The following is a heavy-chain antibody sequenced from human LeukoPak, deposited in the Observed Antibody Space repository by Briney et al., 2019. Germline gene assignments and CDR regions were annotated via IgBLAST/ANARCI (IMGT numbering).Heavy chain of an antibody. CDR2: IHYSGSA. CDR3: ASPNLRLGELSWSFDY. Sequence: SETLSLTCTVSGGSISSDYWSWIRQPPGKGLEWIGYIHYSGSANYNPSLKSRVTISVDTSKNQFYLKLSSVTAADTAVYYCASPNLRLGELSWSFDYWGQGTLVTVSS. D-gene: IGHD3-16*02. V-gene: IGHV4-59*08. CDR1: GGSISSDY. J-gene: IGHJ4*02.